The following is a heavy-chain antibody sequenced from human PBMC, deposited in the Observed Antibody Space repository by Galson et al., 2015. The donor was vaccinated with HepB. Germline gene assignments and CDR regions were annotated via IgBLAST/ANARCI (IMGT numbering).Heavy chain of an antibody. Sequence: SLRLSCAASGFTFSSYEMNWVRQAPGKGLEWVSYISSSGSTIYYADSVKGRFTISRDNAKNSLYLQMNSLRAEDTAVYYCARDLGWLHHHFDYWGQGTLVTVSS. V-gene: IGHV3-48*03. CDR1: GFTFSSYE. CDR3: ARDLGWLHHHFDY. D-gene: IGHD5-24*01. CDR2: ISSSGSTI. J-gene: IGHJ4*02.